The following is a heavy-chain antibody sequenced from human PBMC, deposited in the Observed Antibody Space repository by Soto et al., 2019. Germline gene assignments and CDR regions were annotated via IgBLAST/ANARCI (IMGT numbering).Heavy chain of an antibody. J-gene: IGHJ4*02. CDR2: ISDNGANT. D-gene: IGHD6-25*01. CDR1: GFTFSNYA. Sequence: GGSLRLSCIASGFTFSNYAMSWVRQAPGKGLEWVSTISDNGANTFIGDSMKDHFDISRDNSKNTVFLHLSTVRAEDTAIYYCARAIGADFFDYWGRGTPVTVSS. CDR3: ARAIGADFFDY. V-gene: IGHV3-23*01.